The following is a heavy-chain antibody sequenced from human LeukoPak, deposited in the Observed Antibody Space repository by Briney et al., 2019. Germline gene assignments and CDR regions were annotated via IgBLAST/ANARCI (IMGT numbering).Heavy chain of an antibody. CDR1: GFTFSSYA. D-gene: IGHD3-10*01. J-gene: IGHJ4*02. CDR2: ISGSGGST. V-gene: IGHV3-23*01. Sequence: GSLGLSCAASGFTFSSYAESWVRQAPGKGLEWVSAISGSGGSTYYANSVKGRFTISRDSSKNTLYLQMNSLRAEDTAVYYCAKGYYYGSGSYFCDYWGQGTLVTVSS. CDR3: AKGYYYGSGSYFCDY.